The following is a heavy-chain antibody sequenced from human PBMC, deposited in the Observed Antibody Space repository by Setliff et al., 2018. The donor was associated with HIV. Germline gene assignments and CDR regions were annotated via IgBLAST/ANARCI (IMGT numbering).Heavy chain of an antibody. V-gene: IGHV3-72*01. CDR1: GFTVSSNY. CDR2: IRNKPYGYST. J-gene: IGHJ3*02. D-gene: IGHD2-2*01. CDR3: TRASCTSPACPDDAFDI. Sequence: GGSLRLSCAASGFTVSSNYMDWVRQAPGEGLEWVGRIRNKPYGYSTEYAASVKGRFTISRDDSENSLYLQMHSLKTEDTAVYYCTRASCTSPACPDDAFDIWGQGTMVTVSS.